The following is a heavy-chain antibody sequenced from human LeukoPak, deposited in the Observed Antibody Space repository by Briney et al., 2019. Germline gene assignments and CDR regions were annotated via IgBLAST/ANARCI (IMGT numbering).Heavy chain of an antibody. CDR1: GFTFNSYW. Sequence: GGSLRLSCAASGFTFNSYWMSWVRQAPGKGLEWVANIKQDGSEKYYVDSVKGRLTISRDNSKSTLYLQMNSLRAEDTAVYYCARDMYGGPGDYWGQGTLVTVSS. J-gene: IGHJ4*02. CDR3: ARDMYGGPGDY. CDR2: IKQDGSEK. D-gene: IGHD2-8*01. V-gene: IGHV3-7*03.